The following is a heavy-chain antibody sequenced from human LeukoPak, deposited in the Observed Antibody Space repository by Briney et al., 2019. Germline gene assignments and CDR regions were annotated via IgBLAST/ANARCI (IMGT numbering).Heavy chain of an antibody. J-gene: IGHJ4*02. CDR2: ISYDGSNK. CDR3: ARGMVYYDSSGYYTGDY. Sequence: GGSLRLSCVVSGFTFSRYGMYWVRQAPGKGLEWVAVISYDGSNKYYADSVKGRFTISRDNSKNTLYLQMNSLRAEDTAVYYCARGMVYYDSSGYYTGDYWGQGTLVTVSS. CDR1: GFTFSRYG. D-gene: IGHD3-22*01. V-gene: IGHV3-30*03.